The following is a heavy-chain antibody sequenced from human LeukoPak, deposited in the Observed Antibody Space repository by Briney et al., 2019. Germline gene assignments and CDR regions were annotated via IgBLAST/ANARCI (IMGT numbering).Heavy chain of an antibody. Sequence: GGSLRLSCAASGFTFSSYAMHWVRQAPGKGLEWVAVISYDGSNKYYADSVKGRFTISRDNSKNTLYLQMNSLRAEDMALYYCAKDFGSSGWYLDYWGQGTLVTVSS. CDR2: ISYDGSNK. J-gene: IGHJ4*02. CDR3: AKDFGSSGWYLDY. CDR1: GFTFSSYA. V-gene: IGHV3-30-3*01. D-gene: IGHD6-19*01.